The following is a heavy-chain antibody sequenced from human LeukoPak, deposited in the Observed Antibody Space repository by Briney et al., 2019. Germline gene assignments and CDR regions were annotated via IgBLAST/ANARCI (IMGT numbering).Heavy chain of an antibody. Sequence: GGSLRLSCAASGFTFSSYEMNWVRQAPGKGLEWVSYISSSGSTIYYADSVKGRFTISRDNAKNSLYLQMNSLRAEDTAVYYCARATYYDSEKPFDYWGQGTLVTVSS. D-gene: IGHD3-22*01. CDR1: GFTFSSYE. CDR3: ARATYYDSEKPFDY. CDR2: ISSSGSTI. V-gene: IGHV3-48*03. J-gene: IGHJ4*02.